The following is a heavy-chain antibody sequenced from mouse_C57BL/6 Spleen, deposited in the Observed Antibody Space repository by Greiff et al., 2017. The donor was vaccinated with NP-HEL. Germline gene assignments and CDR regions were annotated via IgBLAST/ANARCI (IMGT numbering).Heavy chain of an antibody. CDR3: VRESLYYYGSFDY. V-gene: IGHV10-3*01. J-gene: IGHJ2*01. CDR1: GFTFNTYA. CDR2: LRSKSSNYAT. D-gene: IGHD1-1*01. Sequence: GGGLVQPKGSLKLSCAASGFTFNTYAMHWVRQAPGQGLEWVARLRSKSSNYATYYADSVKDRFTISRDDSQSMLYLQMNNLKTEDTAMYDCVRESLYYYGSFDYWGQGTTLTVSS.